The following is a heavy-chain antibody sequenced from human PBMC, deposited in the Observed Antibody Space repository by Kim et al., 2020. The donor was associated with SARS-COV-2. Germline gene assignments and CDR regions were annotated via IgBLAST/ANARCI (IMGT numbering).Heavy chain of an antibody. Sequence: GSLRLSCAASGFTFSSYWMSWVRQAPGKGLEWVANIKHDGSEKYYVDSVKGRFTISKDNAKNSLYLHMNSLRANDTAVYYCVRDIVGARGGFDFWGQGT. V-gene: IGHV3-7*03. CDR3: VRDIVGARGGFDF. CDR2: IKHDGSEK. J-gene: IGHJ4*02. D-gene: IGHD1-26*01. CDR1: GFTFSSYW.